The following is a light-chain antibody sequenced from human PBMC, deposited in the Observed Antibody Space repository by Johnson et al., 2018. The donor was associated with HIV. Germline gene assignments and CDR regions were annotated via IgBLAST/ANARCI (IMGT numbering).Light chain of an antibody. CDR2: KND. CDR1: YSNFGNNY. V-gene: IGLV1-51*02. CDR3: GTWDSSLYAYV. Sequence: QSVLTQPPSVSAAPGQKVTISCSRNYSNFGNNYVSWYQQLPGTAPKLLIYKNDKRPSGIPDRFSGSKSGTSATLGITGLQTGDEADYYCGTWDSSLYAYVFGPGTKVTAL. J-gene: IGLJ1*01.